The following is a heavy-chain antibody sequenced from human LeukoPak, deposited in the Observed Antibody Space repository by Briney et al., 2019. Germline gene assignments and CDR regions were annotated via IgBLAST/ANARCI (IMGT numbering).Heavy chain of an antibody. CDR2: IYSGDST. D-gene: IGHD3-16*01. CDR1: GFTVSNNY. Sequence: PGGSLRLSCAVSGFTVSNNYMSWVRQAPEKGPECVSVIYSGDSTYYADSVKGRFTISRDNAKSTLYLQMNSLRAEDTAVYYCTRGGGPPEALGDAFDMWGQGTMVTVSS. V-gene: IGHV3-53*01. J-gene: IGHJ3*02. CDR3: TRGGGPPEALGDAFDM.